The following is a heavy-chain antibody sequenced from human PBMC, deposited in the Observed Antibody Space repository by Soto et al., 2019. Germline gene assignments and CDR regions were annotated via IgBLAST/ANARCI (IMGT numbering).Heavy chain of an antibody. D-gene: IGHD3-22*01. Sequence: LSCAASGFTFSDYYMSWIRQAPGKGLEWVSYISSSGSTIYYADSVKGRFTISRDNAKNSLYLQMNSLRAEDTAVYYCARGYYYDSSGYYYYYYGMDVWGQGTTVTVSS. CDR3: ARGYYYDSSGYYYYYYGMDV. CDR1: GFTFSDYY. V-gene: IGHV3-11*01. J-gene: IGHJ6*02. CDR2: ISSSGSTI.